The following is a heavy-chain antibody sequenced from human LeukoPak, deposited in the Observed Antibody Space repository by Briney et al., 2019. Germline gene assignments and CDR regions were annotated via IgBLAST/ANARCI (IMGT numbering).Heavy chain of an antibody. CDR3: ARDSPGPYYYDSLPLFHI. Sequence: GGSLRLSCTASGFTFSDYFMSWIRQAPGKGLEWVSYISGSGTTIHYADSVKGRFTISRDNAKNSLYLQMNSLRAEDTAVYYCARDSPGPYYYDSLPLFHIWGQGTMVTVS. J-gene: IGHJ3*02. CDR2: ISGSGTTI. V-gene: IGHV3-11*04. D-gene: IGHD3-22*01. CDR1: GFTFSDYF.